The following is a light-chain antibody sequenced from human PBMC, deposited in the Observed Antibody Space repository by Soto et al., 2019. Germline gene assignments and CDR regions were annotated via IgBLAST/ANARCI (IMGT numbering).Light chain of an antibody. CDR2: DAS. Sequence: DVQMTQSPSTLSASVGDRVTITCRASQSVTSWLAWYQQKPGKAPKVLIYDASSLESGVPSRFSGSGSGTEFTLTISSVHPDDFATYYCHHYNSYPGTFGQGTKVESK. CDR3: HHYNSYPGT. V-gene: IGKV1-5*01. CDR1: QSVTSW. J-gene: IGKJ1*01.